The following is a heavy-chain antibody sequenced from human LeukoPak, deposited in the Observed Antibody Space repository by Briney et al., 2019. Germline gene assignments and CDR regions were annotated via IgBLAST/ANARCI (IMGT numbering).Heavy chain of an antibody. CDR1: GDPINSIDW. V-gene: IGHV4-4*02. D-gene: IGHD2/OR15-2a*01. J-gene: IGHJ4*02. CDR3: VGNGYYALDY. Sequence: SETLSLTCAVSGDPINSIDWWSWVRQSPARGLEWIGEIYHSGGTNYDPSLKSRVTISVDKSKNHLSLKLTSVTAADTAVYFCVGNGYYALDYWGQGALVTVAS. CDR2: IYHSGGT.